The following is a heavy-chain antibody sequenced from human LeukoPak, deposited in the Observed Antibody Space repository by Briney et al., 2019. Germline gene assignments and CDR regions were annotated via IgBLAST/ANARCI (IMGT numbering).Heavy chain of an antibody. Sequence: GGSVRLSCAASGFTFSSYEMNWVRQAPGKGLEWVSYISSSGSTIYYADSVKGRFTISRDNAKNSLYLQMNSLRAEDTAVYYCARDLSGVTGYTYGRGIDYWGQGTLVTVSS. V-gene: IGHV3-48*03. D-gene: IGHD5-18*01. CDR3: ARDLSGVTGYTYGRGIDY. CDR2: ISSSGSTI. J-gene: IGHJ4*02. CDR1: GFTFSSYE.